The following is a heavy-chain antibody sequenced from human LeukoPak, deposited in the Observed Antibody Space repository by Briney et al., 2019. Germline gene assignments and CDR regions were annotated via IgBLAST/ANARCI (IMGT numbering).Heavy chain of an antibody. CDR2: IYYSGST. V-gene: IGHV4-30-4*01. CDR3: ARGYSSSWYVAGGAGFDP. D-gene: IGHD6-13*01. J-gene: IGHJ5*02. Sequence: SETLSLTCTVSGGSISSGDYYWSWIRQPPGKGLEWIAYIYYSGSTHHNPSLKSRVTISVDTSKNQFSLKLSSVTAADTAVYYCARGYSSSWYVAGGAGFDPWGQGTQVPVSS. CDR1: GGSISSGDYY.